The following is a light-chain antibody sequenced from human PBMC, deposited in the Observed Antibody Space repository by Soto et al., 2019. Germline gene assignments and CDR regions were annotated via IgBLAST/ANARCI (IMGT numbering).Light chain of an antibody. CDR3: QQRFTTPLT. CDR1: QSISTY. CDR2: GAS. Sequence: DIQMTQSPSSLYASVGDRVTITCRASQSISTYLSWYQHSLGKAPKLLIYGASNLQSGVPSRFSGSGSATEFTLTISSLHPEDFATYYCQQRFTTPLTFGGGTKVELK. V-gene: IGKV1-39*01. J-gene: IGKJ4*01.